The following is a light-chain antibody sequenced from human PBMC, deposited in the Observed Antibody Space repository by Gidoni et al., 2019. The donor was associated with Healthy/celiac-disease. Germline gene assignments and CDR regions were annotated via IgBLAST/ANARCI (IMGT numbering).Light chain of an antibody. J-gene: IGLJ2*01. CDR3: QAWDSSTVV. CDR2: QDS. Sequence: SSELTRPPSVSVSPGQTASITCSGDKLGDKYACWYQQKPCQSPVLVIYQDSKRPSVIPERFSGSNDGNTATMTISGTQAMDEDYYYCQAWDSSTVVFGGGTKLTVL. V-gene: IGLV3-1*01. CDR1: KLGDKY.